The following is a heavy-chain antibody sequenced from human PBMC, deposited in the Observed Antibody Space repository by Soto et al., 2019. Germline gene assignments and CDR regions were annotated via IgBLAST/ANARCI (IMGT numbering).Heavy chain of an antibody. J-gene: IGHJ4*02. V-gene: IGHV3-30*18. CDR1: GFIFTNYG. D-gene: IGHD5-12*01. Sequence: QVQLVESGGGVVPPGRSLRLSCAASGFIFTNYGMHWVRQAPGKGLEWVAVISYDGSSKFYVDSVKGRFTISRDNSKNTLYLQMNSLRAEDTAVYYCAKDQGYTGYEYFDYWGQGTLVTVSS. CDR3: AKDQGYTGYEYFDY. CDR2: ISYDGSSK.